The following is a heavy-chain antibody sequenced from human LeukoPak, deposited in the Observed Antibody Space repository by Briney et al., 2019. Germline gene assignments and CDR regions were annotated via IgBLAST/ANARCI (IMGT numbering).Heavy chain of an antibody. J-gene: IGHJ4*02. CDR3: AKKRPGDTLASFDY. CDR1: GLTFINFG. Sequence: GGTLRLSCAASGLTFINFGMTWVRQAPGKGLEWVSAISGSAVITFYADSVKGRFTISRDNSKNTLYLQMNSLTAEDTAVYYCAKKRPGDTLASFDYWGQGTLVTVSS. D-gene: IGHD2-2*02. V-gene: IGHV3-23*01. CDR2: ISGSAVIT.